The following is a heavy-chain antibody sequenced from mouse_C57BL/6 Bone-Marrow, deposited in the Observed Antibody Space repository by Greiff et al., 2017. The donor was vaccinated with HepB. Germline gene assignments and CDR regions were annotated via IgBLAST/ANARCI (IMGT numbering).Heavy chain of an antibody. CDR3: ATSMEYYFDY. V-gene: IGHV1-26*01. CDR1: GYTFTDYY. Sequence: EVQLVESGPELVKPGASVKISCKASGYTFTDYYMNWVKQSHGKSLEWIGDINPNNGGTSYNQKFKGKATLTVDKSSSTAYMELRSLTSEDSAVYYCATSMEYYFDYWGQGTTLTVSS. CDR2: INPNNGGT. J-gene: IGHJ2*01.